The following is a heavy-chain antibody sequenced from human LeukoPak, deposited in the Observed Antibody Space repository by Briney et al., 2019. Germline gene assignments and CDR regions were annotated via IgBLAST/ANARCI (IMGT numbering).Heavy chain of an antibody. J-gene: IGHJ4*02. D-gene: IGHD6-6*01. CDR3: AKASRYSSSYEVPADY. V-gene: IGHV3-30*02. CDR1: GFTFSSYG. Sequence: GGSLRLSCAASGFTFSSYGMHWVRQAPGKGLEWVAFIRYDGSNKYYADSVKGRFTISRDNSKNTLYLQMNSLRAEDTAVYCCAKASRYSSSYEVPADYWGQGTLVTVSS. CDR2: IRYDGSNK.